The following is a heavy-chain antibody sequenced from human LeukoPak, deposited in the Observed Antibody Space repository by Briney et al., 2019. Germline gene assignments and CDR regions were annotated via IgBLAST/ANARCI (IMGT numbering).Heavy chain of an antibody. CDR1: GFTFKNYA. CDR2: ISGDAVTS. J-gene: IGHJ4*02. Sequence: QSGGSLRLSCAASGFTFKNYAMNWVRQSPGQGLEWVSTISGDAVTSWYADSVKGRFTVSRDNSKNIVFLQMNNLRAEDTAVYYCAKNREWIQLWFDYWGQGTLVTVSS. CDR3: AKNREWIQLWFDY. V-gene: IGHV3-23*01. D-gene: IGHD5-18*01.